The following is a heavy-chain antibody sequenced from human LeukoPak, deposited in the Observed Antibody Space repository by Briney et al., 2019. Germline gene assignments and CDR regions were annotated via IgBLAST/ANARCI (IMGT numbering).Heavy chain of an antibody. CDR1: GGSFSGYY. CDR3: ARQSLVATSLYYFDY. V-gene: IGHV4-34*01. Sequence: SETLSLTCAVYGGSFSGYYWSWIRQPPGKGLEWIGEINHSGSTNYNPSLKSRVTISVDTSKNQFSLKLSSVTAADTAVYYCARQSLVATSLYYFDYWGQGTLVTVSS. CDR2: INHSGST. J-gene: IGHJ4*02. D-gene: IGHD5-24*01.